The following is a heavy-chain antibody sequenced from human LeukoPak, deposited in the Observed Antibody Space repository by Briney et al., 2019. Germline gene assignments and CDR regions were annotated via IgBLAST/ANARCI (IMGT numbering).Heavy chain of an antibody. D-gene: IGHD1-26*01. Sequence: ASVKVSCKASGGTFSSYAISWVRQAPGQGLEWMGGIIPIFGTANYAQKFQGGVTITADESTSTAYMELSSLRSEDTAVYYCAREGWGVGAYNWFDPWGQGTLVTVSS. CDR1: GGTFSSYA. CDR3: AREGWGVGAYNWFDP. J-gene: IGHJ5*02. V-gene: IGHV1-69*13. CDR2: IIPIFGTA.